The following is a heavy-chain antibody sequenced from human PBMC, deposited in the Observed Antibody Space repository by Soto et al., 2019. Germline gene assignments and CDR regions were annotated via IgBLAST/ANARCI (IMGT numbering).Heavy chain of an antibody. CDR1: GYTFTSYG. Sequence: ASVKVSCKASGYTFTSYGISWVRQAPGQGLEWMGWISAYNGNTNYAQKLQGRVTMTTDTSTSTAYMELRSLRSDDTAVYYCARDSREYCGGDCYPYYYGMDVWGQGTTVTVS. J-gene: IGHJ6*02. D-gene: IGHD2-21*02. CDR2: ISAYNGNT. V-gene: IGHV1-18*01. CDR3: ARDSREYCGGDCYPYYYGMDV.